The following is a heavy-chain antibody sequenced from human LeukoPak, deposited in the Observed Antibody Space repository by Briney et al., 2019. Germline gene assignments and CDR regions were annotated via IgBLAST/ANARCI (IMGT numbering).Heavy chain of an antibody. CDR3: ARLYYDSRGYYWFDR. Sequence: SETLSPTCTVSGGSITSTSFYWGWIRQPPGKGLAWLGSIYYSGSTYDNPSLKSRVTISVDRSKNQFSLKLSSVTAADTAVYYCARLYYDSRGYYWFDRWGHGTLVTVSS. V-gene: IGHV4-39*01. J-gene: IGHJ5*02. D-gene: IGHD3-22*01. CDR1: GGSITSTSFY. CDR2: IYYSGST.